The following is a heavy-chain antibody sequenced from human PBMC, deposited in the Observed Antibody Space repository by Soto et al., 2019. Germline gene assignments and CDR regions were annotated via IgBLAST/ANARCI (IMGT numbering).Heavy chain of an antibody. V-gene: IGHV4-34*01. J-gene: IGHJ4*02. CDR1: GGSFSGYY. CDR3: ARAAPRYCSGGSCYSGRAY. Sequence: SETLSLTCAVYGGSFSGYYWSWIRQPPGKGLEWIGEINHSGNTNYNPSLKSRVTISVDTSKNQFSLKLSSVTAADTAVYYCARAAPRYCSGGSCYSGRAYWGQGTLVTVSS. CDR2: INHSGNT. D-gene: IGHD2-15*01.